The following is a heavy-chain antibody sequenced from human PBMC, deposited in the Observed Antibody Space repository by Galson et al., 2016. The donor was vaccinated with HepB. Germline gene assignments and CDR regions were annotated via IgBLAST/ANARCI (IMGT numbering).Heavy chain of an antibody. V-gene: IGHV4-34*01. CDR1: GGSFSGYY. Sequence: SETLSLTCAVYGGSFSGYYWSWIRQPPGKGLKWIGEINHSGSTNYNPSLKSRVTISVDTSKNQFSLKLGSVTAADTAVYYCARGQGDTAMGSYAFDIWGQGTMVTVSS. CDR2: INHSGST. CDR3: ARGQGDTAMGSYAFDI. D-gene: IGHD5-18*01. J-gene: IGHJ3*02.